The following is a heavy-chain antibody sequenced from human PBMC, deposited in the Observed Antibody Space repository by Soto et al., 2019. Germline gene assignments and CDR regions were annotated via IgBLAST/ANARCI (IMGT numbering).Heavy chain of an antibody. V-gene: IGHV1-69*12. Sequence: QVQLVQSGAEVKKPGSSVTVSCKASGGTFGNSAISWVRQAPGQALEWMGGIIPMFPTPDYAQKFQGRVTITADESTSTAYMELTSLRSEDTAVYYCARDKDRQQLGGNYYYGIDVWGQGTTVTVSS. CDR2: IIPMFPTP. J-gene: IGHJ6*02. CDR1: GGTFGNSA. CDR3: ARDKDRQQLGGNYYYGIDV. D-gene: IGHD3-3*02.